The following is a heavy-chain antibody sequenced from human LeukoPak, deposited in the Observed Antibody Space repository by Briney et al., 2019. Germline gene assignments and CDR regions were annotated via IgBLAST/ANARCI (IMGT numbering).Heavy chain of an antibody. J-gene: IGHJ5*02. Sequence: SETLSLTCTVSGGSVSSGSYYWSWIRQPPGKGLEWIGYIYYSGSTNYNPSLKSRVTISVDTSKNQFSLKLSSVTAADTAVYYRARDLITGTVRFDPWGQGTLVTVSS. D-gene: IGHD1-7*01. CDR1: GGSVSSGSYY. CDR2: IYYSGST. V-gene: IGHV4-61*01. CDR3: ARDLITGTVRFDP.